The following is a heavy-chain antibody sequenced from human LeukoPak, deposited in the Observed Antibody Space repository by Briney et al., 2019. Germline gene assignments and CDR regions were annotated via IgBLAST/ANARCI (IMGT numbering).Heavy chain of an antibody. CDR1: GFTFSCYA. V-gene: IGHV3-11*04. D-gene: IGHD6-6*01. CDR2: ISSSGSTI. Sequence: RPGGSLRLSCAASGFTFSCYAMSWIRQAPGKGLEWVSYISSSGSTIYYADSVKGRFTISRDNAKNSLYLQMNSLRAEDTAVYYCARNLAARPDLLVFGGWGYYYYMDVWGKGTTVTVSS. CDR3: ARNLAARPDLLVFGGWGYYYYMDV. J-gene: IGHJ6*03.